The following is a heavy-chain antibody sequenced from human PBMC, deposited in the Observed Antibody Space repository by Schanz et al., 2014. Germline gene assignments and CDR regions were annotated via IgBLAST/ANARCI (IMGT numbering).Heavy chain of an antibody. CDR3: ARAPVTVGPYHYYMDV. CDR1: GYIFGSHG. CDR2: INPSSGTT. J-gene: IGHJ6*03. D-gene: IGHD4-17*01. Sequence: QLMQSGSEVRKPGASVKVSCKASGYIFGSHGMTWVRQAPGQGLEWMGKINPSSGTTRIAQNFQGRLTVTRDTSTSTVNMELSRLRSEDTAVYYCARAPVTVGPYHYYMDVWGKGTTXTVSS. V-gene: IGHV1-46*01.